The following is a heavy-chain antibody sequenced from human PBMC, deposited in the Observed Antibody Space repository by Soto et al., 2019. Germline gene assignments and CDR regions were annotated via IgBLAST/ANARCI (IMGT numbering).Heavy chain of an antibody. Sequence: GASVKVSCKASGGTFSSYAINWVRQAPGQGLEWMGGIIPIFGTANYAQKFQGRVTITADESTSTAYMELSSLRSEDTAVYYCARNWVAGHYYYYGMDVWGQGTTVTVSS. CDR2: IIPIFGTA. CDR3: ARNWVAGHYYYYGMDV. V-gene: IGHV1-69*13. J-gene: IGHJ6*02. D-gene: IGHD2-15*01. CDR1: GGTFSSYA.